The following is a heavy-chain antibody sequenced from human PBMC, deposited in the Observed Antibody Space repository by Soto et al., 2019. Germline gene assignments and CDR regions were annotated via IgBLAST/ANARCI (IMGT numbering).Heavy chain of an antibody. D-gene: IGHD1-7*01. V-gene: IGHV3-30-3*01. Sequence: QVQVVESGGGVVQPGRSLRLSCAASGFTFSIYAMHWVRQAPGKGLEWLASISHDGNNRYYAGSVRGRFTISRDNSRITLYLQMNSLRRDDTAVSSCFLRGTVTVAFDIWGQGTMVTVSS. CDR1: GFTFSIYA. CDR2: ISHDGNNR. CDR3: FLRGTVTVAFDI. J-gene: IGHJ3*02.